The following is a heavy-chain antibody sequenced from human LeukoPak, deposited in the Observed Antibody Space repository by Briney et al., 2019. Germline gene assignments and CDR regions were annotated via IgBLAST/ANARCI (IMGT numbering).Heavy chain of an antibody. D-gene: IGHD2-2*01. CDR1: GYTFTGYY. CDR2: INPNSGGT. Sequence: GASVKFSCKASGYTFTGYYVHWVRQAPGQGLEWMGWINPNSGGTNYAQKFQDRVTMTRDTSINTAYMELSRLTSDDTAVYYCARGRDLDCSSTSCSMFDYWGQGTLVTVSS. J-gene: IGHJ4*02. CDR3: ARGRDLDCSSTSCSMFDY. V-gene: IGHV1-2*02.